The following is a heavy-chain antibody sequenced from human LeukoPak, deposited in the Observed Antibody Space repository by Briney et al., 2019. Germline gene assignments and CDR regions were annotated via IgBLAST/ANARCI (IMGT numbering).Heavy chain of an antibody. D-gene: IGHD2-8*01. J-gene: IGHJ4*02. V-gene: IGHV1-8*01. CDR2: MNPNSGNK. Sequence: GASVKVSCKASGYTFINYDINWVRQTTGQGLEWLGWMNPNSGNKVYAKKFQGRVTMTSNAPINVAYMELSSLTFDDTAVYYCARGVLRRLRAYCGKGVCYPGYYFDFWGQGTLVTVSS. CDR1: GYTFINYD. CDR3: ARGVLRRLRAYCGKGVCYPGYYFDF.